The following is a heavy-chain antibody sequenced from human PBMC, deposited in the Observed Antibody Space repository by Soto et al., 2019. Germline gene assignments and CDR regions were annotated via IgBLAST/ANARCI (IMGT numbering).Heavy chain of an antibody. D-gene: IGHD3-22*01. J-gene: IGHJ4*02. CDR3: ARQIYDSDTGPNFQYYFDS. V-gene: IGHV5-10-1*01. CDR2: IDPSDSQT. Sequence: PGESLKISCKGSGYSFAGYWITWVRQKPGKGLEWMGRIDPSDSQTYYSPSFRGHVTISATKSITTVFLQWSSLRASDTAMYYCARQIYDSDTGPNFQYYFDSWGQGNLVTVSS. CDR1: GYSFAGYW.